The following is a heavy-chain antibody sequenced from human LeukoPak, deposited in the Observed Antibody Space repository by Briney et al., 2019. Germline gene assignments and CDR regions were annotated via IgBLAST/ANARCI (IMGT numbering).Heavy chain of an antibody. J-gene: IGHJ4*02. CDR3: ATHDGSSWFYFDY. D-gene: IGHD6-13*01. V-gene: IGHV4-59*08. CDR1: GGSISRYH. CDR2: IHPTGST. Sequence: PSETLSLTCTVSGGSISRYHWSWVRQPPGKGLEWIWYIHPTGSTNFNPSLKSRVTMSVDTSENQFSLQLSSVTAADTALYYCATHDGSSWFYFDYWSQGTLVTVSS.